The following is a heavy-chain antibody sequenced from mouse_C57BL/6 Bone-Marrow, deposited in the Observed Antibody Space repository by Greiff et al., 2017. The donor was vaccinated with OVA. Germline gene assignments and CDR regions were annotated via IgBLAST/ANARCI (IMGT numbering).Heavy chain of an antibody. CDR2: IDPSDSYT. J-gene: IGHJ3*01. Sequence: QVQLQQPGAELVMPGASVKLSCKASGYTFTSYWMHWVKQRPGQGLEWIGEIDPSDSYTNYNQKFKGKSTLTVDKSSSTAYMQLSSLTSEDSAVYYCARPLDYDGSRGFAYWGQGTLVTVSA. CDR1: GYTFTSYW. V-gene: IGHV1-69*01. CDR3: ARPLDYDGSRGFAY. D-gene: IGHD1-1*01.